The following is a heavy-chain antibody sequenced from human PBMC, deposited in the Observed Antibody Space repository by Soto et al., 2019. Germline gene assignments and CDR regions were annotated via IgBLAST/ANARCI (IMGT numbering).Heavy chain of an antibody. CDR2: IYYSGST. J-gene: IGHJ5*02. V-gene: IGHV4-59*01. Sequence: PSETLSLTCTVSGGSISSYYWSWSLQPPWKGLEWIGYIYYSGSTNYNPSLKSRVTISVDTSKNQFSLKLSSVTAADTAVYYCARDVGITMVRGVTLGWFDPWGQGTLVTVSS. CDR1: GGSISSYY. CDR3: ARDVGITMVRGVTLGWFDP. D-gene: IGHD3-10*01.